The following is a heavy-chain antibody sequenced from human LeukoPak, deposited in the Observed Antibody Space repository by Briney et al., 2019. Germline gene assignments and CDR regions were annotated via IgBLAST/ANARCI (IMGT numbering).Heavy chain of an antibody. V-gene: IGHV4-59*08. CDR1: GGSISGFH. J-gene: IGHJ4*02. D-gene: IGHD3-10*01. CDR2: IHYSGST. Sequence: PSETLSLTCTVSGGSISGFHWSWIRQPPWKGLEWIGYIHYSGSTDYNPSLKSRVTISVDTSKNQFSLKLSSVTAADTAVYYCTRHLDYYGSGSYEYWGQGTLVTVSS. CDR3: TRHLDYYGSGSYEY.